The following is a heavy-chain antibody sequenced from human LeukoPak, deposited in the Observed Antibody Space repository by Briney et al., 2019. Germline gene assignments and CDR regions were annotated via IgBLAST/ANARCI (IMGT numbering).Heavy chain of an antibody. D-gene: IGHD1-26*01. V-gene: IGHV3-53*01. Sequence: GGSLRLSCAASGFIVSGDFMNWVRQAPGKGLEWVSVIYSDGSTYYADSVKGRFTISRDNSKNTLGLQMTGLRAEDTAVYYCARERGRGRDSPWFDYWGQGTLVTVSS. J-gene: IGHJ4*02. CDR3: ARERGRGRDSPWFDY. CDR2: IYSDGST. CDR1: GFIVSGDF.